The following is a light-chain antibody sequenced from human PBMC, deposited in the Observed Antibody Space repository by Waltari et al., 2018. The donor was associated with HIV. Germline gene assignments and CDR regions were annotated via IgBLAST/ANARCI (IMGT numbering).Light chain of an antibody. V-gene: IGLV10-54*01. CDR3: SSWDSSLSAWV. J-gene: IGLJ3*02. CDR2: MNK. CDR1: INNFRNQG. Sequence: QTGLTQPPSVSKSWRPHALLTCAGHINNFRNQGAAWLQQHQGRPPKLLSYMNKNRPSGVSGRFSSSRSADTAYLSISLLQSDDESDYFCSSWDSSLSAWVFGGGTRLTFL.